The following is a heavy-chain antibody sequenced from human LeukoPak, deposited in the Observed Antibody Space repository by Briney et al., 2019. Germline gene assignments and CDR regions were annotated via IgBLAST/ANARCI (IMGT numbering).Heavy chain of an antibody. V-gene: IGHV3-21*01. Sequence: GGSLRLSCAASGFTFSSYSMNWVRQAPGKGLEWVSSTSSSSSYIYYADSVKGRFTISRDNAKNSLYLQMNSLRAEDTAVYYCARDGRGAAAGTSIDYWGQGTLVTVSS. D-gene: IGHD6-13*01. CDR3: ARDGRGAAAGTSIDY. CDR1: GFTFSSYS. J-gene: IGHJ4*02. CDR2: TSSSSSYI.